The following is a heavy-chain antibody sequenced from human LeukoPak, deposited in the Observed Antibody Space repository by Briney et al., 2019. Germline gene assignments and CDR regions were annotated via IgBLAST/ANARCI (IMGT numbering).Heavy chain of an antibody. J-gene: IGHJ4*02. CDR1: GFTFSSYA. V-gene: IGHV3-23*01. Sequence: GGSLRLSCAASGFTFSSYAMSWFAQAQGKGLEGFSAISGSGGSTYYADSVKGRFTISRDNSKNTLYLQMNNLRAEDTAVYYCAKDLAYCGGDCAYWGQGTLVTVSS. CDR2: ISGSGGST. D-gene: IGHD2-21*02. CDR3: AKDLAYCGGDCAY.